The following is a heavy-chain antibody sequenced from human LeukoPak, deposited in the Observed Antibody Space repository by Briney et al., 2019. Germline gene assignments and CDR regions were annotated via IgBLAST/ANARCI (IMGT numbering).Heavy chain of an antibody. CDR1: GFTFSSYT. CDR3: ARDRNYDYIWGSYRPDYFDY. J-gene: IGHJ4*02. Sequence: GGSLRLSCAASGFTFSSYTMNWVRQAPGKGLEWVSSISSSSSYIYYADSVKGRFTISRDNAKNSLYLQMNSLRAEDAAVYYCARDRNYDYIWGSYRPDYFDYWGQGTLVTVSS. CDR2: ISSSSSYI. D-gene: IGHD3-16*02. V-gene: IGHV3-21*01.